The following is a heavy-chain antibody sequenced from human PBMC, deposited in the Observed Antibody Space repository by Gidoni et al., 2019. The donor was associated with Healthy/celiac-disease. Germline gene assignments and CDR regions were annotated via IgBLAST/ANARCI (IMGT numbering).Heavy chain of an antibody. V-gene: IGHV3-9*01. CDR2: ISWNSGSI. J-gene: IGHJ4*02. Sequence: EVQLVESGGGVVQPGRSLRLSCAASGFTFDDYAMHWVRQAPGKGLEWVSGISWNSGSIGYADSVKGRFTISRDNAKNSLYLQMNSLRAEDTALYYCAKVMERYSNYIISVDYWGQGTLVTVSS. CDR1: GFTFDDYA. CDR3: AKVMERYSNYIISVDY. D-gene: IGHD4-4*01.